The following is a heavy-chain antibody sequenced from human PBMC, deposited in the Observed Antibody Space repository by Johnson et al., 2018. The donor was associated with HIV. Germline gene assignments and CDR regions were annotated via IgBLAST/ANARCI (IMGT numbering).Heavy chain of an antibody. CDR1: GFTFSSYA. CDR2: ISSSGSTI. J-gene: IGHJ3*02. V-gene: IGHV3-48*04. D-gene: IGHD7-27*01. Sequence: VLLVESGGGVVQPGRSPRLSCAASGFTFSSYAMHWVRQAPGKGLEWVSYISSSGSTIYYADSVKGRFTISRDNAKYSLYLQMNSLRAEDTAVYYCAPQLGIGDAFDIWGQGTMVTVSS. CDR3: APQLGIGDAFDI.